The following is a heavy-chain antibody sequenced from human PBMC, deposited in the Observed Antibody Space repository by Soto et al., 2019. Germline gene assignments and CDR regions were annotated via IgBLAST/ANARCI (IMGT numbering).Heavy chain of an antibody. CDR3: ARGGSYLTYYYYGMDV. D-gene: IGHD1-26*01. CDR2: IIPILGIA. V-gene: IGHV1-69*02. J-gene: IGHJ6*02. Sequence: QVQLVQSGAEVKKPGSSVKVSCKASGGTFSSYTISWVRQAPGQGLEWMGRIIPILGIANYAQKFQGRVTITADKSTSTAYMELSRLRSEDTAVYYCARGGSYLTYYYYGMDVWGQGTTVTVSS. CDR1: GGTFSSYT.